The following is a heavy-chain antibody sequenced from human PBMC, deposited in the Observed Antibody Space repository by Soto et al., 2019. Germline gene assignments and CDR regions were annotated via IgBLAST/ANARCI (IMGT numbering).Heavy chain of an antibody. J-gene: IGHJ4*02. CDR2: IYYSGST. V-gene: IGHV4-59*01. CDR1: GGSISSYY. Sequence: PSETLSLTCTVSGGSISSYYWSWIRQPPGKGLEWIGYIYYSGSTNYNPSLKSRVTISVDTSKNQFSLKLSSVTAADTAVYYCARATFGQLERSGFDYWGQGTLVTVSS. D-gene: IGHD1-1*01. CDR3: ARATFGQLERSGFDY.